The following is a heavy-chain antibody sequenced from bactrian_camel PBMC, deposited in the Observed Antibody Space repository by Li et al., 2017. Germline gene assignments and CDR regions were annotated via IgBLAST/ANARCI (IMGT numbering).Heavy chain of an antibody. CDR1: GYRFGNIFTHCN. D-gene: IGHD4*01. CDR3: ATGRPLFPTMVQRAL. V-gene: IGHV3S53*01. CDR2: IKTDGTT. J-gene: IGHJ4*01. Sequence: QVQLVESGGGSVQAGGSLKLSCAASGYRFGNIFTHCNMGWYRQTPGAERALVSRIKTDGTTMYANSVKGRFTISQDKPKNTMYLQMNSLRTEDTAVYHCATGRPLFPTMVQRALRGQGTQVTVS.